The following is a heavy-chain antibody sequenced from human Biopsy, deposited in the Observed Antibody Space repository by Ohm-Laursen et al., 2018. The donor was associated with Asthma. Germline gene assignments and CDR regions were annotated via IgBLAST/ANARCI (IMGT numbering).Heavy chain of an antibody. V-gene: IGHV3-7*01. D-gene: IGHD2-21*02. CDR3: TRDRFYNSVTSESFYYGVDV. CDR2: ISYDGRET. CDR1: GFTFGDYW. Sequence: GSLRLSCAASGFTFGDYWMSWVRQGPGKGPEWVALISYDGRETGYVDSVKGRFTISRDNFRNTVHLQMSSLRPEDSAVYYCTRDRFYNSVTSESFYYGVDVWGQGTTVTVSS. J-gene: IGHJ6*02.